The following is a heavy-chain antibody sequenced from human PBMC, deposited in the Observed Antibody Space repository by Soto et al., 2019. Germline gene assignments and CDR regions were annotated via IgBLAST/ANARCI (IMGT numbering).Heavy chain of an antibody. CDR1: GYNFAGYW. Sequence: GESLKISCKGSGYNFAGYWIAWVRQMPGKGLELMGIIYPSDSDTRYRPSFQGQVTISADKSISSAYLQWSSLRASDTAMYDCARGGVSTRSFDYWGQGTPVTVSS. CDR2: IYPSDSDT. D-gene: IGHD3-3*01. CDR3: ARGGVSTRSFDY. V-gene: IGHV5-51*01. J-gene: IGHJ4*02.